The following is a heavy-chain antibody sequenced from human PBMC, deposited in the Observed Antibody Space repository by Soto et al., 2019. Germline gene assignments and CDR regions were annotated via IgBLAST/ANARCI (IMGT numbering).Heavy chain of an antibody. V-gene: IGHV3-74*01. Sequence: EVQLVESGGGLVQPGGSLRLSCAASGFTFGKYWMHWVCQAPGKGLVWVSRINDYMTTINYADSVRGRFTISRDNTRNTLFLQMNSLTVEDTAVYYCTRGGLEPFDFWGQGVLVTVSS. CDR3: TRGGLEPFDF. CDR2: INDYMTTI. CDR1: GFTFGKYW. D-gene: IGHD1-1*01. J-gene: IGHJ4*02.